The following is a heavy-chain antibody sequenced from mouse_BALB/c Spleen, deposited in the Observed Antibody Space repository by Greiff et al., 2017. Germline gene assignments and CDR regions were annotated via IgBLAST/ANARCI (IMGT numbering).Heavy chain of an antibody. V-gene: IGHV5-9-3*01. CDR1: GFTFSSYA. CDR3: ARHYYDYDVRAMDY. D-gene: IGHD2-4*01. Sequence: EVMLVESGGGLVKPGGSLKLSCAASGFTFSSYAMSWVRQTPEKRLEWVATISSGGSYTYYPDSVKGRFTISRDNAKNTLYLQMSSLRSEDTAMYYCARHYYDYDVRAMDYWGQGTSVTVSS. CDR2: ISSGGSYT. J-gene: IGHJ4*01.